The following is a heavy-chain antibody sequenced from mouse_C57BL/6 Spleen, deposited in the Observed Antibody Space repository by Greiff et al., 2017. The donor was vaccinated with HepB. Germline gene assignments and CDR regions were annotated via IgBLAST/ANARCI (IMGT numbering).Heavy chain of an antibody. CDR1: GYAFSSSW. J-gene: IGHJ4*01. D-gene: IGHD1-1*01. CDR2: IYPGDGDT. CDR3: ARAGYGSRNYAMDY. Sequence: QVQLQQSGPELVKPGASVKISCKASGYAFSSSWMNWVKQRPGKGLEWIGRIYPGDGDTNYNGKFKGKATLTADKSSSTAYMQLSSLTSEDSAVYFCARAGYGSRNYAMDYWGQGTSVTVSS. V-gene: IGHV1-82*01.